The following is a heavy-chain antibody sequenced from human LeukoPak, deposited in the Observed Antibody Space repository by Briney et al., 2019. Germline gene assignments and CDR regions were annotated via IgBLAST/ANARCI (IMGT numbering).Heavy chain of an antibody. Sequence: GGSLRLSCAASGFTFSSYAMNWVRQAPGKGLEWVSFMSSSGSYIYYADSVKGRFTISRDNSKNTLYLQMNSLRAEDTAVYYCATGYCSSTSCPPFDYWGQGTLVTVSS. V-gene: IGHV3-21*01. J-gene: IGHJ4*02. CDR2: MSSSGSYI. D-gene: IGHD2-2*01. CDR1: GFTFSSYA. CDR3: ATGYCSSTSCPPFDY.